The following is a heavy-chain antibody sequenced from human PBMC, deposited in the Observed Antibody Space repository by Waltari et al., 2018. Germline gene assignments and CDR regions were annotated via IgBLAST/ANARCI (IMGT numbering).Heavy chain of an antibody. J-gene: IGHJ5*02. CDR3: ARGYDFWSGYRGLDP. CDR2: IYSGGST. CDR1: GFTVSSNY. Sequence: EVQLVESGGGLIQPGGSLRLSCAASGFTVSSNYMSWVRQAPGKGLEWVSVIYSGGSTYYADSVKGRFTISRDNSKNTLYLQMNSLRSEDTAVYYCARGYDFWSGYRGLDPWGQGTLVTVSS. D-gene: IGHD3-3*01. V-gene: IGHV3-53*01.